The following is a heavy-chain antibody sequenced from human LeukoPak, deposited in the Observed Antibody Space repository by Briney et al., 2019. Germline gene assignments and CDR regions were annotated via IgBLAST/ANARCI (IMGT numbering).Heavy chain of an antibody. CDR1: GGSFSGYY. CDR2: INHSGST. Sequence: SETLSLTCAVYGGSFSGYYWSWIRQPPGKGLEWIGEINHSGSTNYNPSLKSRVTISVDTSKNQFSLKLSSVTAADTAVYYCARDRLSGMDVWGQGTTVTVSS. CDR3: ARDRLSGMDV. J-gene: IGHJ6*02. V-gene: IGHV4-34*01. D-gene: IGHD2-8*01.